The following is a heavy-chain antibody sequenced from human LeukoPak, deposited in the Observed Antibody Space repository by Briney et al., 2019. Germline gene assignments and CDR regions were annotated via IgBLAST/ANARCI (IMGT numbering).Heavy chain of an antibody. CDR3: ASSLSYCSGGSCYLNWFDP. J-gene: IGHJ5*02. V-gene: IGHV1-18*01. Sequence: ASVKVSCKASGYTFTSYGISWVRQAPGQGLEWMGWISAYNGKTNYAQKLQGRVTMTSDTSTSTAYMELRSLRSDDTAVYYCASSLSYCSGGSCYLNWFDPWGQGTLVTVSS. D-gene: IGHD2-15*01. CDR1: GYTFTSYG. CDR2: ISAYNGKT.